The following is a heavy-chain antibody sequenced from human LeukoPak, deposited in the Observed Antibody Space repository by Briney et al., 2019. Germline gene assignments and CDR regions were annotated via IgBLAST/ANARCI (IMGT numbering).Heavy chain of an antibody. Sequence: QSGGSLRLSCAASGFTFSDYYMSWVRQAPGKGLEWVAVISYDGSNKYYADSVKGRFTISRDNSKNTLYLQMNSLRAEDTAVYYCAKDQYYDSSGYRYYYYYGMDVWGQGTTVTVSS. CDR2: ISYDGSNK. CDR3: AKDQYYDSSGYRYYYYYGMDV. D-gene: IGHD3-22*01. V-gene: IGHV3-30*18. J-gene: IGHJ6*02. CDR1: GFTFSDYY.